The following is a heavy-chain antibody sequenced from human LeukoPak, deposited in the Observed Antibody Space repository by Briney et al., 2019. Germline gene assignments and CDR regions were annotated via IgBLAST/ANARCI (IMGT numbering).Heavy chain of an antibody. Sequence: GASVKVSCKASGYTFTSYAMNWVRQAPGQGLEWMVWINTNTGKPTYAQGFTGRFVFSLDSSVSTAYLQINSLNAEGTAVYYCARAASLDYWGQGTLVTVSS. J-gene: IGHJ4*02. V-gene: IGHV7-4-1*02. CDR1: GYTFTSYA. CDR3: ARAASLDY. D-gene: IGHD2-2*01. CDR2: INTNTGKP.